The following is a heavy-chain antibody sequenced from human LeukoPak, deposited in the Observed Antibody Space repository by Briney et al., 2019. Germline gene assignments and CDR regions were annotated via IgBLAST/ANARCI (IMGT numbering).Heavy chain of an antibody. CDR3: ARALSWGYSSFDY. D-gene: IGHD3-16*01. Sequence: SQTLSHTCTVSGGSISSGSYYWSWIRQPAGKGLEWIGRIYTSGSTNYNPSLKSRVTISVDTSKNQFSLKLSSVTAADTAVYYCARALSWGYSSFDYWGQGTLVTVSS. J-gene: IGHJ4*02. CDR1: GGSISSGSYY. CDR2: IYTSGST. V-gene: IGHV4-61*02.